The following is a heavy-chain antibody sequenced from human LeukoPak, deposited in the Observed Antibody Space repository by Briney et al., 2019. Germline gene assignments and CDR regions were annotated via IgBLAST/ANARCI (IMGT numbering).Heavy chain of an antibody. J-gene: IGHJ1*01. Sequence: PSETLSLTCTVSGGSISSSSYYWGWIRQPPGKGLEWIGSIYYSGSTYYNPSLKSRVTISVDTSKNQFSLKLSSVTAAGTAVYYCARHSGYDFWSGYPSAEYFQHWGQGTLVTVSS. D-gene: IGHD3-3*01. CDR3: ARHSGYDFWSGYPSAEYFQH. CDR1: GGSISSSSYY. CDR2: IYYSGST. V-gene: IGHV4-39*01.